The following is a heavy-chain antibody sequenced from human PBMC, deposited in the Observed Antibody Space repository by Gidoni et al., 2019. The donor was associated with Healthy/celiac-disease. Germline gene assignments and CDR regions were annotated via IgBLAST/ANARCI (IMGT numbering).Heavy chain of an antibody. J-gene: IGHJ3*02. Sequence: EVQLVQSGAEVKKPGESLKISCKGSGYSFTSYWIGWVRQMPGKGLEWMGIIYPGDSDTRYSPSFQGQVTISADKSISTAYLQWSSLKASDTAMYYCARSSPYYDYIWGSYRPDAFDIWGQGTMVTVSS. CDR2: IYPGDSDT. CDR1: GYSFTSYW. D-gene: IGHD3-16*02. V-gene: IGHV5-51*01. CDR3: ARSSPYYDYIWGSYRPDAFDI.